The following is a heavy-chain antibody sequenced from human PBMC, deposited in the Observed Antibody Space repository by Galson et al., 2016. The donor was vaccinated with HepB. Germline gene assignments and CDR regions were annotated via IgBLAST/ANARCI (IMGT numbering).Heavy chain of an antibody. CDR1: GFTFKYHA. D-gene: IGHD2-2*01. V-gene: IGHV3-23*01. Sequence: LRLSCAASGFTFKYHAMSWVRQAPGSGLEWVAVISDGGTAHYADSVKGRFTISRDNSKNTVYLQMDSVRAEDRAEYYCARVSGPWVGVPAAKVYFDFWGQGTLVIVSS. J-gene: IGHJ4*02. CDR3: ARVSGPWVGVPAAKVYFDF. CDR2: ISDGGTA.